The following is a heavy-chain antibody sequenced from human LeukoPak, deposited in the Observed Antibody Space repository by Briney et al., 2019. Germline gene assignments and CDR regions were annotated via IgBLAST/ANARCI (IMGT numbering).Heavy chain of an antibody. CDR3: ARGKGGFGRTYYYMDV. CDR2: INHSGST. CDR1: GFTFSSYS. D-gene: IGHD3-10*01. J-gene: IGHJ6*03. Sequence: PGGSLRLSCAASGFTFSSYSMNWVRQAPGKGLEWIGEINHSGSTNYNPSLKSRVTISVDTSKNQFSLKLSSVTAADTAVYYCARGKGGFGRTYYYMDVWGKGTTVTVSS. V-gene: IGHV4-34*01.